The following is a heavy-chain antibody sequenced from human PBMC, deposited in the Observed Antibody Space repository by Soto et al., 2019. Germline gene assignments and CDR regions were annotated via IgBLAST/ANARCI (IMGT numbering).Heavy chain of an antibody. CDR3: ARPISSRYEHHDAFDL. CDR1: GGSISSSSYY. CDR2: IYYSGST. V-gene: IGHV4-39*01. J-gene: IGHJ3*01. D-gene: IGHD5-12*01. Sequence: SETLSLTCTVSGGSISSSSYYWGWIRQPPGKGLEWIGSIYYSGSTYYNPSLKSRVTISVDTSKNQFSLKLSSVTAADTAVYYCARPISSRYEHHDAFDLWGQGTMVTVS.